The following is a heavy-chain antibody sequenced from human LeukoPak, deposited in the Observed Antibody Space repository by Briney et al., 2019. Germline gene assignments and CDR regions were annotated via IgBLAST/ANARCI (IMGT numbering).Heavy chain of an antibody. Sequence: SETLSLTCTVSGGSISSGDYYWSWIRQPPGKGLEWIGYIYYSGSTYYNPSLKSRVTISVDTSKNQISLKLSSVTAADTAVYYCARVWVSSTPYTNWFDPWGQGTLVTVSS. V-gene: IGHV4-30-4*01. CDR2: IYYSGST. D-gene: IGHD2-2*02. CDR1: GGSISSGDYY. CDR3: ARVWVSSTPYTNWFDP. J-gene: IGHJ5*02.